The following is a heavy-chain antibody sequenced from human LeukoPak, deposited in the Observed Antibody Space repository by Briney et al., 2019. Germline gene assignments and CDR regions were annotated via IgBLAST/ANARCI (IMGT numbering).Heavy chain of an antibody. J-gene: IGHJ4*02. CDR1: GFTFSNYA. CDR2: IYPGGST. D-gene: IGHD2-8*01. CDR3: GRLMYANGWVFDS. Sequence: TGGSLRLSCAASGFTFSNYATNWVRQALGKGLEWVSVIYPGGSTYYADSVKGRFIISRDNSKNTVYLQMNSLRAEETAVYYCGRLMYANGWVFDSWGQGTLVTVSS. V-gene: IGHV3-53*01.